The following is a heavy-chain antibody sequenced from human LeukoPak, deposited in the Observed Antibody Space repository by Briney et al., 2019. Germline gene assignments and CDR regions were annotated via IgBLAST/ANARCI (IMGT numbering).Heavy chain of an antibody. J-gene: IGHJ5*02. Sequence: SQTLSLTCIVSGGSVGSPDSYWSWIRQPPGKGLEWIGNVYYIGTTSYNSSLKSRVTISVDTSKNQFSLEVTSVTAADAAVYYCAKNTSSSPWFDPWGQGTLVTVSS. D-gene: IGHD6-6*01. CDR3: AKNTSSSPWFDP. V-gene: IGHV4-61*08. CDR2: VYYIGTT. CDR1: GGSVGSPDSY.